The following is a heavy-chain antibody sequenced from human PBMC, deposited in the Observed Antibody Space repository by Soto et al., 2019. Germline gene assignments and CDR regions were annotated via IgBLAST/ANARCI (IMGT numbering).Heavy chain of an antibody. D-gene: IGHD6-13*01. J-gene: IGHJ5*02. CDR1: GYSFSNNW. Sequence: EVQLVQSGAEVKKAGESLKISCEGSGYSFSNNWVGWVRQMPGKGLEWMGIMHPGDSDTRYSPSFQGQVTISADKSINTAYLQWSSLKPSDSAMYYCARHNRYSSTWFEGWFDPWGQGTLVTVSS. V-gene: IGHV5-51*03. CDR3: ARHNRYSSTWFEGWFDP. CDR2: MHPGDSDT.